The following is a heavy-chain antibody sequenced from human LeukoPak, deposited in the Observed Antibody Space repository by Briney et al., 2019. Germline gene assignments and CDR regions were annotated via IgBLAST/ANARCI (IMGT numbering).Heavy chain of an antibody. J-gene: IGHJ3*02. CDR1: GFTFSSYA. CDR2: ISGSGGST. CDR3: AREEFGRAYDSSGIDAFDI. Sequence: QPGGSLRLSCAASGFTFSSYAMSWVPQAPGKGLEWVSAISGSGGSTYYADSVKGRFTISRDNSKNTLYLQMNSLRAEDTAVYYCAREEFGRAYDSSGIDAFDIWGQGTMVTVSS. D-gene: IGHD3-22*01. V-gene: IGHV3-23*01.